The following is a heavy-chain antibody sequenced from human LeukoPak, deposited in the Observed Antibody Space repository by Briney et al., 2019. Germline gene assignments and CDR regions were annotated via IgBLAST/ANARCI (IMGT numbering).Heavy chain of an antibody. J-gene: IGHJ4*02. CDR1: GGSISSGGYY. CDR3: ARQAYSNGPYFDY. CDR2: IYYSGST. Sequence: TLSLTCTVSGGSISSGGYYWSWIRQHPGKGLEWIGYIYYSGSTYYNPSLKSRVTISVDTSKNQFSLKLSSVTAADTAVYYCARQAYSNGPYFDYWGQGTLVTVSS. D-gene: IGHD2-15*01. V-gene: IGHV4-31*03.